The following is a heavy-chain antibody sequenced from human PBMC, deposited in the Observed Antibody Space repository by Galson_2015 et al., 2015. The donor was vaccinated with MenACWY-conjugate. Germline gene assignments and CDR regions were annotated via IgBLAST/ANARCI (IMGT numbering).Heavy chain of an antibody. CDR2: TYYRSRWHN. D-gene: IGHD6-13*01. CDR1: GDSVSSNSAA. Sequence: CAISGDSVSSNSAAWTWIRQSPSRGLEWLGRTYYRSRWHNDYAVSVKSRITINPDTSRNQLSLQLSSVTPEGTAVYYCARGVTRTSGTINWYFDFRGRGTLVTVSS. J-gene: IGHJ2*01. CDR3: ARGVTRTSGTINWYFDF. V-gene: IGHV6-1*01.